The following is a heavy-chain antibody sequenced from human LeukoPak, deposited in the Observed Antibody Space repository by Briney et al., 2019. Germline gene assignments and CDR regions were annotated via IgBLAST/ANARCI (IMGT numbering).Heavy chain of an antibody. CDR3: AKGTQIYCSDIKCYPFDY. D-gene: IGHD2-15*01. CDR1: GFTFSSYA. J-gene: IGHJ4*02. Sequence: GSLRLSCVASGFTFSSYAMSWVRQAPGKGLEWVSGISCSGSSTSHADSVKGRFTISRDNPKNTLYLQMNSLRAEDTAVYYCAKGTQIYCSDIKCYPFDYWGQGTLVTVSS. CDR2: ISCSGSST. V-gene: IGHV3-23*01.